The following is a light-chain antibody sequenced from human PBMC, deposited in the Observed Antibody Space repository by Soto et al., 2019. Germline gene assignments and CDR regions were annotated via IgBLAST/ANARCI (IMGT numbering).Light chain of an antibody. Sequence: DIQMTQSPSTLSASVGDRFTITCRAGQSISSWLAWYQQRPGTAPRLLIYDASSLEGGVPSRFSGSGSGTEFTLTINSLQPDDFAIYYCQQYHTYSWTFGQGTKVDI. V-gene: IGKV1-5*01. CDR3: QQYHTYSWT. CDR1: QSISSW. J-gene: IGKJ1*01. CDR2: DAS.